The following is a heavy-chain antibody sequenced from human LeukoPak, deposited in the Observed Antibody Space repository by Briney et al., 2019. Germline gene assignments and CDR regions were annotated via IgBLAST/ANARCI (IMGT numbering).Heavy chain of an antibody. Sequence: GGSLRLSCAASGFTFDDYGMSWVRQTPGKGLEWVSGISWNSGSIGYADSVKGRFTISRDNAKNSLYLQMNSLRAEDTALYYCAKANYYGSGSYLDYWGQGTLVTVSS. CDR1: GFTFDDYG. V-gene: IGHV3-9*01. D-gene: IGHD3-10*01. CDR2: ISWNSGSI. J-gene: IGHJ4*02. CDR3: AKANYYGSGSYLDY.